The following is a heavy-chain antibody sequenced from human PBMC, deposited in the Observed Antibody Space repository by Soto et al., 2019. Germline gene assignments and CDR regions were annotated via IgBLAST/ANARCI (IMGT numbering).Heavy chain of an antibody. CDR1: GFTFSSYA. Sequence: GGSLRLSCAASGFTFSSYAMHWVRRAPGKGLEWVAVISYDGSNKYYADSVKGRFTISRDNSKNMLYLQMNSLRAEDTAVYYCARYSSLLGYGSGGRCYSQFDYCAQGALVTV. V-gene: IGHV3-30-3*01. CDR2: ISYDGSNK. CDR3: ARYSSLLGYGSGGRCYSQFDY. D-gene: IGHD2-15*01. J-gene: IGHJ4*02.